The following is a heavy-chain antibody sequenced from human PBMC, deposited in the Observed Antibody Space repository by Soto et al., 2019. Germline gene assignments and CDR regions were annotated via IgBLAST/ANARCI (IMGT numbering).Heavy chain of an antibody. CDR3: ARGAAYCTADTCYQKSFLDY. D-gene: IGHD2-15*01. J-gene: IGHJ4*02. CDR1: GFTFSSFW. V-gene: IGHV3-7*01. Sequence: EVQLVESGGGLVQPGGSLRLSCAASGFTFSSFWMSWVRQAPGKGLEWVAKISQDGSEQYYVDSVKGRFTISRDNAMNSLLLQMSSLKAEDTAVYYCARGAAYCTADTCYQKSFLDYWGQGALATVSS. CDR2: ISQDGSEQ.